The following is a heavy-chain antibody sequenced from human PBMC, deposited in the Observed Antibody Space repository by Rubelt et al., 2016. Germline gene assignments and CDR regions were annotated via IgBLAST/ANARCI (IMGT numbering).Heavy chain of an antibody. V-gene: IGHV3-9*01. Sequence: QLVESGGGLVQPGRSLRLSCTASGFAFNDYAMHWVRQAPGKGLEWVSGISWNSGSMAYADSVKGRFTISRDNARSSLHLQMNSLRAEDTAVYYCARWTQWLEVYYFDYWGQGTLVTVSS. CDR1: GFAFNDYA. J-gene: IGHJ4*02. D-gene: IGHD6-19*01. CDR2: ISWNSGSM. CDR3: ARWTQWLEVYYFDY.